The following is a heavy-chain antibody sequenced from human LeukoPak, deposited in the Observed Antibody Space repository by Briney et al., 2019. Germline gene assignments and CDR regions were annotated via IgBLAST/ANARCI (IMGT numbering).Heavy chain of an antibody. Sequence: GGSLRLSCAASGFVFSRSGMHWVRQAPGKGLDWVALMSPDGNKKYYADSVKRRLTISRDNSKNTVYLQMNSLRGEDTAVYHCAKVRGPGRPQYYGMDVWGQGTTVTVSS. CDR1: GFVFSRSG. D-gene: IGHD2/OR15-2a*01. V-gene: IGHV3-30*19. CDR2: MSPDGNKK. J-gene: IGHJ6*02. CDR3: AKVRGPGRPQYYGMDV.